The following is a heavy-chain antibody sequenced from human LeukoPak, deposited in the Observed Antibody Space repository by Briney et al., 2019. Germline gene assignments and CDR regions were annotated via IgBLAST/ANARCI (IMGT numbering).Heavy chain of an antibody. Sequence: GGSLRLSCAASGFTFSSYSMNWVRQAPGKGLEWVSYISSSSTTIYYADSVKGRFTISRDNAKNSLYLQMNSLRAEDTAVYYCARVEYGDSNWGQETPVTVSS. CDR2: ISSSSTTI. V-gene: IGHV3-48*01. CDR3: ARVEYGDSN. D-gene: IGHD4-17*01. CDR1: GFTFSSYS. J-gene: IGHJ4*02.